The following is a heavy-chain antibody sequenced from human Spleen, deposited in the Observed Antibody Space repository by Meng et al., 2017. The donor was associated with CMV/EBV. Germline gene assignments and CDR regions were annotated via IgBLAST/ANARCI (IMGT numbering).Heavy chain of an antibody. D-gene: IGHD1-7*01. J-gene: IGHJ4*02. Sequence: GGSLRLSCVVSGFPFSDYYISWIRQAPGKGLEWISFISASGSTIYYADSVKGRFTISRDNAKNSLYLQMNSLRAEDTAVYYCARDQLELRGNFDYWGQGTLVTVSS. V-gene: IGHV3-11*04. CDR1: GFPFSDYY. CDR3: ARDQLELRGNFDY. CDR2: ISASGSTI.